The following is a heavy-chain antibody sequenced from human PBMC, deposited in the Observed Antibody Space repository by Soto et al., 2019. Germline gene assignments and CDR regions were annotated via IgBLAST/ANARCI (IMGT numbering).Heavy chain of an antibody. CDR1: GYTFYSHS. CDR3: ARCIQEDYYYGMDV. Sequence: ASVKVSCKASGYTFYSHSISWVRQAPGQGLEWMGRFSADNINTKYAQKFRGRVTMTTDTSTSTVYMELRNLRSDDTAVYYCARCIQEDYYYGMDVWGQGTTVTVSS. V-gene: IGHV1-18*01. CDR2: FSADNINT. D-gene: IGHD5-18*01. J-gene: IGHJ6*02.